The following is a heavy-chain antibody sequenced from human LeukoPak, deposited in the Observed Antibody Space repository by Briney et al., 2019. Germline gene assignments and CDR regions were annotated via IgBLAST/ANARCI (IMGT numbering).Heavy chain of an antibody. V-gene: IGHV5-51*01. J-gene: IGHJ3*02. CDR2: IYPGDSDT. CDR3: ARQKKQLWLLNAFDI. CDR1: GYTFTSYW. Sequence: GESLKISCMGSGYTFTSYWIGWVRQMPGKGLEWMGIIYPGDSDTRYSPSFQGQVTISADKSISTAYLQWSSLKASDTAMYYCARQKKQLWLLNAFDIWGQGTMVTVSS. D-gene: IGHD5-18*01.